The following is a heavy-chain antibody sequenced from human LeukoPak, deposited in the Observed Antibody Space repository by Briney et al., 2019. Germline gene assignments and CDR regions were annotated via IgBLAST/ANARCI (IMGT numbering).Heavy chain of an antibody. CDR2: MNPNSGNT. J-gene: IGHJ3*02. D-gene: IGHD2-21*02. Sequence: ASVKVSCKASGYTFTSYDINWVRQATGQGLEWMGWMNPNSGNTGYAQKFQGRVTINRNTSISTAYMELSSLRSEDTAVYYCARGSFLAKLAYCGADRRCNAFHIWGQGTMDTVSS. CDR1: GYTFTSYD. CDR3: ARGSFLAKLAYCGADRRCNAFHI. V-gene: IGHV1-8*03.